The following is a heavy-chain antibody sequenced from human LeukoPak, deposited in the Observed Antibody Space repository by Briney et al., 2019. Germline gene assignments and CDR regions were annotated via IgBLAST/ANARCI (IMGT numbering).Heavy chain of an antibody. CDR3: ARQLSIAAAGTPPYYYGMDV. J-gene: IGHJ6*02. D-gene: IGHD6-13*01. Sequence: GESLKISCKGSGYSFTSYWIGWVRQMPGKGLEWMGIIYPGDSDTRYSPSFQGQVTISADKSISTAYLQWSSLKASDTAMYYCARQLSIAAAGTPPYYYGMDVWGQGTTVTVSS. V-gene: IGHV5-51*01. CDR1: GYSFTSYW. CDR2: IYPGDSDT.